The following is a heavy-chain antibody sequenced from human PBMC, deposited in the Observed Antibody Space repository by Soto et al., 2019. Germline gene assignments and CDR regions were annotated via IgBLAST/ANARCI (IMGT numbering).Heavy chain of an antibody. CDR1: GFTFSNAW. J-gene: IGHJ5*02. CDR2: IKSKTDGGTT. V-gene: IGHV3-15*01. D-gene: IGHD2-2*01. CDR3: TTGPRDIVVVSAATQFDP. Sequence: GGSLRLSCVGSGFTFSNAWMSWVRQAPGKGLEWVGRIKSKTDGGTTDYAAPVKGRFTISRDDSKNTLYLQMNSLKTEDTAVYYCTTGPRDIVVVSAATQFDPWGQGTLVTVSS.